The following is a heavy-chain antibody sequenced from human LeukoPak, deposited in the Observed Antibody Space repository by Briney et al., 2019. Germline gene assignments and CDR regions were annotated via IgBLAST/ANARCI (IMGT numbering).Heavy chain of an antibody. Sequence: KASETLSLTCTVSGGSISSYHWSWVRQPAGKGLEWIGRLYTTGTTSYNPSLKSRVTMSVDTSKNQFSLKLSSVTAADTAVYYCARGYYDSRYYNYYMGVWGKGTTVTVSS. CDR1: GGSISSYH. J-gene: IGHJ6*03. D-gene: IGHD3-22*01. CDR3: ARGYYDSRYYNYYMGV. CDR2: LYTTGTT. V-gene: IGHV4-4*07.